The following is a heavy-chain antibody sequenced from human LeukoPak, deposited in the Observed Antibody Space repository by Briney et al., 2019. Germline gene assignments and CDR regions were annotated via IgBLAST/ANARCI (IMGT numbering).Heavy chain of an antibody. CDR3: ARTLYSYGTFNWFDP. Sequence: GESLKISCKGSGYSFTSYWIGWVRQMPGKGLEWMGIIYPGDSDTRYSPSFQGQVTISADKSISTAYLQWSSLKASDTAMYYCARTLYSYGTFNWFDPWGQRTLVTLSS. J-gene: IGHJ5*02. CDR2: IYPGDSDT. CDR1: GYSFTSYW. D-gene: IGHD5-18*01. V-gene: IGHV5-51*01.